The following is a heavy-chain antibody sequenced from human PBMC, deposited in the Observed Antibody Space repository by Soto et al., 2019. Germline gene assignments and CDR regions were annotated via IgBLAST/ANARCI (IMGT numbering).Heavy chain of an antibody. J-gene: IGHJ4*01. CDR3: ARAEPDRDKRITMVRGVIITGGYFDY. Sequence: TLSLTCTVSGGSISSGDYYWSWIRQPPGNGLEWIGYIYYSGSTYYNPSLKSRVTISVDTSKNQFSLKLSYVTAADTDVYYCARAEPDRDKRITMVRGVIITGGYFDYWGHGTLVTVSS. D-gene: IGHD3-10*01. CDR2: IYYSGST. CDR1: GGSISSGDYY. V-gene: IGHV4-30-4*08.